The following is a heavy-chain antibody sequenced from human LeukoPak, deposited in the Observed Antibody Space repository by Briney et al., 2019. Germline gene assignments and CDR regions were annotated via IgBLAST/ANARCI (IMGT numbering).Heavy chain of an antibody. CDR3: ARDEDGFDP. J-gene: IGHJ5*02. V-gene: IGHV4-59*01. CDR1: GGSISSYY. CDR2: IYYSGST. Sequence: SETLSLTCTVSGGSISSYYWSWIRQPPGKGLEWIGYIYYSGSTKYNPSLKSRVTISVDMSKNEFSLKLSSVTAADTAVYYCARDEDGFDPWGQGTLVTVSP.